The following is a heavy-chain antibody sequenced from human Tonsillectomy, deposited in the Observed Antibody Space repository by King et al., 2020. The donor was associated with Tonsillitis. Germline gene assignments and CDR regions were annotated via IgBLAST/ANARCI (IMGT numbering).Heavy chain of an antibody. J-gene: IGHJ4*02. CDR1: GGSIVRYY. Sequence: QLQESGPGLVKPSETLSLTCTVSGGSIVRYYWSWIRQPPGKGLEWIGYIYYSGTTNYNPSLKSRVTISVDTSKNQVSLKLSSVTSADTAVYYLAREHLSSGWYYFDYWGQGTLVTVSS. CDR2: IYYSGTT. D-gene: IGHD6-19*01. V-gene: IGHV4-59*01. CDR3: AREHLSSGWYYFDY.